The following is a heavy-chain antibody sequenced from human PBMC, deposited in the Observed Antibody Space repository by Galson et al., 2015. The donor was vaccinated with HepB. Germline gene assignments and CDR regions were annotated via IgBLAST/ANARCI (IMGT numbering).Heavy chain of an antibody. D-gene: IGHD1-26*01. Sequence: SLRLSCAASSGLPFDDYTMHWVRQRPGTGLEWVSLISYDATSVRYIGAVEGRFTISRDNGRDTLFLQMNSLTSDDTALYYCAKVGGYYSFEFWGQGILVTVSS. CDR3: AKVGGYYSFEF. V-gene: IGHV3-43*01. CDR1: SGLPFDDYT. J-gene: IGHJ4*02. CDR2: ISYDATSV.